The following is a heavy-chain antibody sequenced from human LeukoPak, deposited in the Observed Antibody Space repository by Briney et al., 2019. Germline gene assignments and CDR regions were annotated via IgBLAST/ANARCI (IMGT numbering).Heavy chain of an antibody. Sequence: GGSLRLSCAASGFIVSTNYMSWVRQAPGKGLEWVSVIYSGGSTHYAESVKGRFTISRDNPKNSVYLQMNSLRAEDTAVYYCTSGGHSSSWYIDYWGQGTLVTVSS. V-gene: IGHV3-53*05. CDR2: IYSGGST. D-gene: IGHD6-13*01. CDR1: GFIVSTNY. CDR3: TSGGHSSSWYIDY. J-gene: IGHJ4*02.